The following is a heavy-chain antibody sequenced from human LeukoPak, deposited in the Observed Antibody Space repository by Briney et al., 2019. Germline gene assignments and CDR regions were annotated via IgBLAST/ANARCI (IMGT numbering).Heavy chain of an antibody. D-gene: IGHD3-10*01. Sequence: PSQTLSLTCTVSGGSISSGDYYWRWIRQPPGKGLEWIGYIYYSGSTYYNPSLKSRVTISVGTSKNQFSLKLSSVTAADTAVYYCARGSITMVRGVKRGSNWFDPWGQGTLVTVSS. CDR1: GGSISSGDYY. CDR3: ARGSITMVRGVKRGSNWFDP. J-gene: IGHJ5*02. V-gene: IGHV4-30-4*01. CDR2: IYYSGST.